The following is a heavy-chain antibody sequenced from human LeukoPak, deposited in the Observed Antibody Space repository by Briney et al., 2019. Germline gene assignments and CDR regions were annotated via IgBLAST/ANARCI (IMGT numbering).Heavy chain of an antibody. D-gene: IGHD6-6*01. V-gene: IGHV4-39*07. J-gene: IGHJ4*02. CDR3: ARRYSSSSLWAY. CDR1: GGSISSISYY. CDR2: INHSGST. Sequence: SETLSLTCTVSGGSISSISYYWGWIRQPPGKGLEWIGEINHSGSTNYNPSLKSRVTISVDTSKNQFSLKLSSVTAADTAVYYCARRYSSSSLWAYWGQGTLVTVSS.